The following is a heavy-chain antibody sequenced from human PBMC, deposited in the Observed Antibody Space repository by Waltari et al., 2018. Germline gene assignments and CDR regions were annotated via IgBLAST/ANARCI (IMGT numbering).Heavy chain of an antibody. J-gene: IGHJ4*02. V-gene: IGHV3-30*07. D-gene: IGHD5-18*01. CDR2: ISYDGSKK. CDR1: GFTFSSYA. Sequence: QVQLVESGGGVVQPGRSLRLSCAASGFTFSSYAMHWVRQAPGKGVEGVAFISYDGSKKYDEDSVKGRLTISRDTAKNSLYLQMNSLRAEDTAVYYCARGYLGYRPGGGGFDYWGQGTLVTVSS. CDR3: ARGYLGYRPGGGGFDY.